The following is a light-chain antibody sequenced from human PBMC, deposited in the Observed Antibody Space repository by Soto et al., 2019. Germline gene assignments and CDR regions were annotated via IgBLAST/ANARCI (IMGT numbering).Light chain of an antibody. J-gene: IGLJ1*01. Sequence: QSVLSQPPSASGTPGQRVTISCSGSSSNIGINFVYWYQQLPGTAPKLLIYRNNQRPSGVPDRFTGSRSGTSASMDIRGLQSEDEAEYYCSVWYDSLSGYVFGAGTKLTVL. V-gene: IGLV1-47*01. CDR2: RNN. CDR1: SSNIGINF. CDR3: SVWYDSLSGYV.